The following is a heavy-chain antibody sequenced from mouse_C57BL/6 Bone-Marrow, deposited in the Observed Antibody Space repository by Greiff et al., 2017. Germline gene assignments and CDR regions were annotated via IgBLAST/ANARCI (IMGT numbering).Heavy chain of an antibody. CDR2: IDPETGGT. CDR3: TRRPYYDYPYYYAMDY. Sequence: QVQLQQSGAELVRPGASVTLSCKASGYTFTDYEMHWVKQTPVHGLEWIGAIDPETGGTAYNQKFKGKAILTADKSSSTAYMELRSLTSEDSAVYYCTRRPYYDYPYYYAMDYWGQGTSVTVSS. J-gene: IGHJ4*01. V-gene: IGHV1-15*01. D-gene: IGHD2-4*01. CDR1: GYTFTDYE.